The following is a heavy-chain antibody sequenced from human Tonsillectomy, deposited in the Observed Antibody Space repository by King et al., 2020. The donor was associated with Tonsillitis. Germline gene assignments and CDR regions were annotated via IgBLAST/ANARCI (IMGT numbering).Heavy chain of an antibody. CDR3: ARDLYDFWSGYYRPYYYMDV. D-gene: IGHD3-3*01. Sequence: VQLVESGGGLVQPGGSLRLSCAASGFTFSSYWMSWVRQAPGKGLEWVANIKQDGSEKYYVDSVKGRFTISRDNAKNSLYLQMNSLRAEDTAVYYCARDLYDFWSGYYRPYYYMDVWGKGTTVTVSS. CDR2: IKQDGSEK. J-gene: IGHJ6*03. V-gene: IGHV3-7*04. CDR1: GFTFSSYW.